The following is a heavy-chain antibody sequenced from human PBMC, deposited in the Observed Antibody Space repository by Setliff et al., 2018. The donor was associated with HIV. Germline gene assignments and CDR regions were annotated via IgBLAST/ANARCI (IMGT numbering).Heavy chain of an antibody. V-gene: IGHV3-30*03. J-gene: IGHJ4*02. Sequence: GGSLRLSCAASGFTFSNYVINWVRQAPGNGLEWVAVIASHGNWHDYAASVKGRFTISRDTSRNTLYLQMNSLRVEDSALYYCARENNFDYWGQGTLVTVSS. CDR1: GFTFSNYV. CDR2: IASHGNWH. CDR3: ARENNFDY.